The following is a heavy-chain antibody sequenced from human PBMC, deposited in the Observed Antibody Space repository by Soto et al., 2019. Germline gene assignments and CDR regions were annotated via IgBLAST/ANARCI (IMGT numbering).Heavy chain of an antibody. Sequence: SETLSLTCAVYGGSFSGYYWSWIRQPPWKGLEWIGEINHSGSTNYNPSLKSRVTISVDTSKNQFSLKLSSVTAADTAVYYCASGLHRGVRHIYYYYGMDVWGQGTTVTVS. V-gene: IGHV4-34*01. CDR2: INHSGST. J-gene: IGHJ6*02. CDR3: ASGLHRGVRHIYYYYGMDV. D-gene: IGHD3-10*01. CDR1: GGSFSGYY.